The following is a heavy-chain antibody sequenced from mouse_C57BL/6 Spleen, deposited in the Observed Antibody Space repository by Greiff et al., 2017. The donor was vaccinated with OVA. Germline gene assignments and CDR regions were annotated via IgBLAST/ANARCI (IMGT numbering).Heavy chain of an antibody. CDR2: ISDGGSYT. Sequence: EVKVVESGGGLVKPGGSLKLSCAASGFTFSSYAMSWVRQTPEKRLEWVATISDGGSYTYYPDNVKGRFTISRDNAKNNLYLQMSHLKSEDTAMYYCARDPPIYWFAYWGQGTLVTVSA. V-gene: IGHV5-4*01. D-gene: IGHD6-5*01. CDR3: ARDPPIYWFAY. J-gene: IGHJ3*01. CDR1: GFTFSSYA.